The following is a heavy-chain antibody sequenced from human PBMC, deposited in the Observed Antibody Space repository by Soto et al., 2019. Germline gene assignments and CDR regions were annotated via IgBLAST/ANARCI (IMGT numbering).Heavy chain of an antibody. CDR1: GGSISSSSYY. Sequence: QLQLQESGPGLVKPSETLSLTCTVSGGSISSSSYYWGWIRQPPGKGLEWIGSIYYSGSTYYNPSLKSRVTISVDTSKNQFSLKLSSVTAADTAVYYCGEVGYYYDSSGYDGTDYWGQGTLVTVSS. V-gene: IGHV4-39*01. CDR3: GEVGYYYDSSGYDGTDY. J-gene: IGHJ4*02. D-gene: IGHD3-22*01. CDR2: IYYSGST.